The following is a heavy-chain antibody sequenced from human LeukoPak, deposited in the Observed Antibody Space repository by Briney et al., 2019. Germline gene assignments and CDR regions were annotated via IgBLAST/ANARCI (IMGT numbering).Heavy chain of an antibody. CDR3: AREAKVGGALQY. CDR1: GFIFSDYW. D-gene: IGHD1-26*01. Sequence: GGSLRLSCAASGFIFSDYWMHWVRQAPGKGLVWVSRINTDGGFTRYADSVQGRLIISRDTAKNTLFLQMNSLRAEDTAVYYCAREAKVGGALQYWGQGVLVTVSS. V-gene: IGHV3-74*01. CDR2: INTDGGFT. J-gene: IGHJ4*02.